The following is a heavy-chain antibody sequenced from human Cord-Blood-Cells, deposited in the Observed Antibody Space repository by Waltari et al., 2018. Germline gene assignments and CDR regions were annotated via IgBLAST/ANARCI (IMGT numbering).Heavy chain of an antibody. V-gene: IGHV1-2*02. J-gene: IGHJ6*03. Sequence: QVQLVQSGAEVKKPGASVKVSCKASGYTFTGYYMHWVRQAPGQGLEWMGWINPNSGGTNDAQKFQGRVTMTRDTSISTAYMELSRLRSDDTAVYYCARGSGSGYYYYYYYMDVWGKGTTVTVSS. CDR2: INPNSGGT. CDR1: GYTFTGYY. D-gene: IGHD3-3*01. CDR3: ARGSGSGYYYYYYYMDV.